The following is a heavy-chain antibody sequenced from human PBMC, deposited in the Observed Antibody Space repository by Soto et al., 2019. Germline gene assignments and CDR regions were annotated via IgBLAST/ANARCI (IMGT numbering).Heavy chain of an antibody. CDR3: GRVGGFSRTHWYFDL. CDR1: GYTFTSYG. Sequence: QVQLVQSGAEVKKPGASVKVSCKASGYTFTSYGISWVRQAPAQGLEWMGWISAYNGNTNYAQKLQGRVSMTTDTSTSTAYLELRCLRSDDTAVYYCGRVGGFSRTHWYFDLWGRGTLVTVSS. J-gene: IGHJ2*01. CDR2: ISAYNGNT. D-gene: IGHD3-16*01. V-gene: IGHV1-18*01.